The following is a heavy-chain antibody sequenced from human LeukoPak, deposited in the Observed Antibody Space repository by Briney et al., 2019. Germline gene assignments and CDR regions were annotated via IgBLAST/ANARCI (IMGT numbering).Heavy chain of an antibody. CDR3: ARGGELGFDP. D-gene: IGHD1-7*01. Sequence: GGSLRLSCEASGFTLSSYDMHWVRQGIGKGLEWVSGIATAGDTFYAGSVRGRFTISRENGKKSLYLQMNDLRAGDTAVYYCARGGELGFDPWGQGALVTVSS. CDR2: IATAGDT. CDR1: GFTLSSYD. J-gene: IGHJ5*02. V-gene: IGHV3-13*01.